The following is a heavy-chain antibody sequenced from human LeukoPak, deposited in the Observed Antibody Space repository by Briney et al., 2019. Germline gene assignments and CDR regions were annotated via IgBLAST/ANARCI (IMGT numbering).Heavy chain of an antibody. CDR2: IYYSGST. CDR3: ARLRDDSSGYFDY. Sequence: KPSETLSLTCTVSGGSISSSSYYWGWIRQPPGKGLEWIGSIYYSGSTYYNPSLKSRVTISVDTSKNQFSLKLSSVTAADTAVYYWARLRDDSSGYFDYWGQGTLVTVSS. CDR1: GGSISSSSYY. D-gene: IGHD3-22*01. V-gene: IGHV4-39*01. J-gene: IGHJ4*02.